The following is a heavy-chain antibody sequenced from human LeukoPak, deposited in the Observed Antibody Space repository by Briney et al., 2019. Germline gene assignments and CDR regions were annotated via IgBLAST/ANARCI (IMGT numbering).Heavy chain of an antibody. CDR2: IYNSGTKI. CDR3: AKDIVPDSGWDLDY. Sequence: GGSLRLSCVASGITLSTYSMTWVRQRPGKALEWVASIYNSGTKIFYADSVKGRFTISRDNSNNVLFLQMDSLRAEDSAIYYCAKDIVPDSGWDLDYWGRGTLVTVSS. J-gene: IGHJ4*02. CDR1: GITLSTYS. V-gene: IGHV3-23*05. D-gene: IGHD6-19*01.